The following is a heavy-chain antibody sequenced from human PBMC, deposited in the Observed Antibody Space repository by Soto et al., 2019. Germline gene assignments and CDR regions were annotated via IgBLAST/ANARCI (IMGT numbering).Heavy chain of an antibody. J-gene: IGHJ4*02. CDR3: ARGPNETGELFDY. V-gene: IGHV4-4*02. CDR2: IYHSGST. D-gene: IGHD2-8*01. Sequence: SETLSLTCAVSGGSISSSNWWSRVRQPPGKWLEWIGEIYHSGSTNYNPSLKSRVTISVDKSKNQFSLKLSSVTAADTAVYYCARGPNETGELFDYWGQGXLVTVSS. CDR1: GGSISSSNW.